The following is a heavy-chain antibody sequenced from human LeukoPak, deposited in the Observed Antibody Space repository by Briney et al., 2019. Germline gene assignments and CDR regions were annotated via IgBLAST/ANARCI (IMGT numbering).Heavy chain of an antibody. Sequence: ASVKDSCKASGATFISYAMSWVRQAPGQGLEWMGGIIPIFGTANYAQKFQGRVTITADKSTSTAYMEVSSLRSEDTAVYYCAGGRPRGYCSGGSCYHNFDYWGQGTLVTVSS. CDR2: IIPIFGTA. D-gene: IGHD2-15*01. CDR3: AGGRPRGYCSGGSCYHNFDY. CDR1: GATFISYA. V-gene: IGHV1-69*06. J-gene: IGHJ4*02.